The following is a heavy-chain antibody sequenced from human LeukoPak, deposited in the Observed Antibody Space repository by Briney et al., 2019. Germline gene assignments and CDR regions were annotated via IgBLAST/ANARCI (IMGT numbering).Heavy chain of an antibody. J-gene: IGHJ4*02. CDR2: INPNSGGT. Sequence: GASVKVSCKASGYTFTGYYMHWVRQAPGQGLEWMGWINPNSGGTNYAQKFQGRVTMTRDTSISTACMELSRLRSDDTAVYYCARGPNWGPYYFDYWGQGTLVTVSS. V-gene: IGHV1-2*02. CDR1: GYTFTGYY. D-gene: IGHD7-27*01. CDR3: ARGPNWGPYYFDY.